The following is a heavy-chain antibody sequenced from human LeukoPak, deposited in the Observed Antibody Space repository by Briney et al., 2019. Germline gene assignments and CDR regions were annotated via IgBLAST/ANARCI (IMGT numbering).Heavy chain of an antibody. V-gene: IGHV1-69*06. J-gene: IGHJ4*02. CDR1: GGTFSSYA. CDR3: ARGGSALYYFDY. CDR2: IIPIFGTA. Sequence: SVKVSCKASGGTFSSYAISWVRQAPGQGLEWMGGIIPIFGTANYAQKFQGRVTITADKSTSTAYMELSSLRSEDTAVYYCARGGSALYYFDYWGQGTLVTVSS. D-gene: IGHD2-15*01.